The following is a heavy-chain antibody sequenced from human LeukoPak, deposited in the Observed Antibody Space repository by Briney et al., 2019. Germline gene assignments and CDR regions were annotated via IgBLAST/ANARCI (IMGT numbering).Heavy chain of an antibody. J-gene: IGHJ4*02. CDR1: GGSVISGSYY. CDR2: IYYSGST. D-gene: IGHD2-2*01. CDR3: ARHTTGNCSSTSCYMSTFDY. V-gene: IGHV4-39*01. Sequence: PSETLSLTCTVSGGSVISGSYYWGWIRQPPGKGLEWIGNIYYSGSTYYNPSVKSRVTISIDTPTNRFSLKLKSATAADTAVYYCARHTTGNCSSTSCYMSTFDYWGQGTLVTVSS.